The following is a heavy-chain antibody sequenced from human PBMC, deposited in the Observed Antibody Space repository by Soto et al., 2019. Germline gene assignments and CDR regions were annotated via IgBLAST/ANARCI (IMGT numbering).Heavy chain of an antibody. Sequence: SETLSLTCTVSGASIRSTDYYWSWIRQAPGKGLAWIGYVYYTGSTYYNPSLMSRLTISVDTSKNQFSLKLNSVTAAETAVYYCVRTARQGAVAPHWFDRWGQGTQVTVSS. V-gene: IGHV4-30-4*01. D-gene: IGHD2-21*02. CDR2: VYYTGST. CDR3: VRTARQGAVAPHWFDR. J-gene: IGHJ5*02. CDR1: GASIRSTDYY.